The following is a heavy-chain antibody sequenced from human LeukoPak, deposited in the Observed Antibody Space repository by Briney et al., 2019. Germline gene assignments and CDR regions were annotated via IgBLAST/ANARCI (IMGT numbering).Heavy chain of an antibody. V-gene: IGHV3-30-3*01. CDR2: ISYDGSNK. CDR3: ARDRIVVVPAAINGLTDAFDI. J-gene: IGHJ3*02. CDR1: GFTFSSYA. Sequence: GRSLRLSCAASGFTFSSYAMHWVRQAPGKGLEWVAVISYDGSNKYYADSVKGRFTISRDNSKNTLYLQMNSLRAEDTAVYYCARDRIVVVPAAINGLTDAFDIWGQGTMVTVSS. D-gene: IGHD2-2*02.